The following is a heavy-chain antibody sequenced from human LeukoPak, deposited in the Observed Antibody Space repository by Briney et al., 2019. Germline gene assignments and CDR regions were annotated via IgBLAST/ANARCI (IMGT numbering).Heavy chain of an antibody. Sequence: ASVKVSCKASGYSFTDYYLHWVRQAPGQGLEWMGWINPKNGATGYAQKFQGRVAMTRDTSSSTAYMELRNLKSDDTAVYYCAREDPGGAFDVWGRGTMVTVSS. J-gene: IGHJ3*01. CDR1: GYSFTDYY. V-gene: IGHV1-2*02. CDR3: AREDPGGAFDV. D-gene: IGHD3-16*01. CDR2: INPKNGAT.